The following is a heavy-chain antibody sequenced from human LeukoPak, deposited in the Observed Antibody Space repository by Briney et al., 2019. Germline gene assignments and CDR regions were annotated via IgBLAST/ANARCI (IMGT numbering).Heavy chain of an antibody. CDR1: GFTFSNYA. D-gene: IGHD3-22*01. V-gene: IGHV3-7*01. CDR2: IKQDGSEK. Sequence: AGGSLRLSCAASGFTFSNYAMSWVRQAPGKGLEWVANIKQDGSEKYYVDSVKGRFTISRDNAKNSLYLQMNSLRAEDTAVYYCARDLKHYYYDSSGYYYWGQGTLVTVSS. CDR3: ARDLKHYYYDSSGYYY. J-gene: IGHJ4*02.